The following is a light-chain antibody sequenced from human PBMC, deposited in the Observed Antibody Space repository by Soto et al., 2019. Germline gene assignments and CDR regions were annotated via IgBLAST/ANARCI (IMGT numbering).Light chain of an antibody. CDR3: QQYDSSPWT. Sequence: EIVLTQSPCTLSLSPGERATLSCRASQSISSTYLAWYQQRPGQAPRVLIYDASSRATGIPDRFSGSGSGTDFTLTISRLEPEDFAVYYCQQYDSSPWTFGQGTKVDIK. J-gene: IGKJ1*01. CDR1: QSISSTY. V-gene: IGKV3-20*01. CDR2: DAS.